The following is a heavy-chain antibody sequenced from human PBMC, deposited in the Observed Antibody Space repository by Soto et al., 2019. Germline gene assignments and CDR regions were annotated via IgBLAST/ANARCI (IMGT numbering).Heavy chain of an antibody. V-gene: IGHV2-26*01. CDR1: GFSLSNPRMG. J-gene: IGHJ4*02. CDR3: ARIQRISMIVLSKPYSDY. Sequence: SCPTLVNPTETLTLTCTVSGFSLSNPRMGXSWIRQPPGKALEWLAHIFSNDEKSYSTSLKSRLTISRDTSKSQVVLTMTNMDPGDTATYYCARIQRISMIVLSKPYSDYWGQGAMVTVSS. CDR2: IFSNDEK. D-gene: IGHD3-22*01.